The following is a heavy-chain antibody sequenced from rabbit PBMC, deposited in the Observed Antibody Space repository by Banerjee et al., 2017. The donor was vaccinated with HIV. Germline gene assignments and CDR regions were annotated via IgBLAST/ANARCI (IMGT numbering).Heavy chain of an antibody. CDR3: ARGAAYAAHGANL. J-gene: IGHJ4*01. D-gene: IGHD6-1*01. V-gene: IGHV1S40*01. CDR2: IYTGDGYT. CDR1: GFSFSNNQY. Sequence: QSLEESGGDLVKPGASLTLTCTASGFSFSNNQYMCWVRQAPGKGLEWIAYIYTGDGYTAYANWAKGRFTISKTSSTTVTLRMTSLTVADTATYFCARGAAYAAHGANLWGPGTLVTVS.